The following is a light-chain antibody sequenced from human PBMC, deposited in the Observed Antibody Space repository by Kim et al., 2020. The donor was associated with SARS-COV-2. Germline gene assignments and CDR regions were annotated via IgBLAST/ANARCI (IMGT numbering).Light chain of an antibody. J-gene: IGKJ2*01. CDR2: TAS. CDR1: QSIGRW. CDR3: QQYDRYSPYT. Sequence: ASVRGTVTITCRASQSIGRWLAWYQQKPGQAPKLLIYTASTLHSRVPSRFSGSWSATEFTLTITSLQPDDSATYYCQQYDRYSPYTFGQGTKLEI. V-gene: IGKV1-5*03.